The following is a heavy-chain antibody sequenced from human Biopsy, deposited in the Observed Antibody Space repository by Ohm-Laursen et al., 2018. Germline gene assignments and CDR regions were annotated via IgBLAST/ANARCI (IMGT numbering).Heavy chain of an antibody. V-gene: IGHV4-31*03. CDR3: ATFRASWDTTQGGDY. D-gene: IGHD1-26*01. CDR1: GVSISVDGYH. J-gene: IGHJ4*02. Sequence: TLSLTCTVSGVSISVDGYHRAWIRQLPGKGLDWIGYIYHSGTTYYNPSLKSRLTMSVDTSKNEFSLRLRSVTAADTAVYFCATFRASWDTTQGGDYWGQGTLVTVSS. CDR2: IYHSGTT.